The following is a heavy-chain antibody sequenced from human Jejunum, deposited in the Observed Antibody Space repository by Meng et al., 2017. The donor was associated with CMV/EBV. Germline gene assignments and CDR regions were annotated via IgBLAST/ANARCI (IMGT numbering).Heavy chain of an antibody. CDR2: TVYCGSL. V-gene: IGHV4-61*01. CDR3: AGLIVGNGGRGH. D-gene: IGHD2/OR15-2a*01. Sequence: TFSGGSVRSGNYHWNWIRRPPGKGLEWIGQTVYCGSLKYNPSLESRLSISIDTSKNQFSLNLNSVTAADTAVYYCAGLIVGNGGRGHWGQGTLVTVSS. CDR1: GGSVRSGNYH. J-gene: IGHJ4*02.